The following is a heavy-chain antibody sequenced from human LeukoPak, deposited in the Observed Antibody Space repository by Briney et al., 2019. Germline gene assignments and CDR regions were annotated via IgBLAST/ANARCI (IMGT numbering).Heavy chain of an antibody. Sequence: PGGSLRLSCAVSGFTFSNYWMSWVRQAPGKGLEWVANIKQDGSDKYYVDSVKGRFTISRDNAKNSLYLQMDSLRAEDTAVYYCARLHGSGSWGQGTLVTVSS. CDR2: IKQDGSDK. D-gene: IGHD3-10*01. CDR3: ARLHGSGS. V-gene: IGHV3-7*01. CDR1: GFTFSNYW. J-gene: IGHJ4*02.